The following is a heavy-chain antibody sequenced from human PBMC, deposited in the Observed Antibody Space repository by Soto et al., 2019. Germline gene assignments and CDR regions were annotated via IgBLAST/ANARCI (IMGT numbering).Heavy chain of an antibody. V-gene: IGHV3-23*01. D-gene: IGHD6-13*01. Sequence: EVQLLESGGGLVQPGGSLRLSCAASGFTFSSYAMSWVRQAPGKGLEWVSVISGSGDSTYYADSVRGRFTISRDNAKNTLYLQMTSLRAEHTAVYYCAKDRDGAAAGRTKFYGLDVWGQGTTVTVSS. CDR2: ISGSGDST. J-gene: IGHJ6*02. CDR3: AKDRDGAAAGRTKFYGLDV. CDR1: GFTFSSYA.